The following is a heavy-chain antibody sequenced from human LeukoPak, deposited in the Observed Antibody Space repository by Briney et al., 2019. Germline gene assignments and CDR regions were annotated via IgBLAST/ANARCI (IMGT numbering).Heavy chain of an antibody. J-gene: IGHJ4*02. V-gene: IGHV1-2*02. CDR2: INPNSGGT. CDR1: GYTFIGYY. CDR3: ARAGGDRTQHDY. Sequence: GASVKVSCKASGYTFIGYYMHWVRQAPGQGLEWMGWINPNSGGTNYAQKFQGRVTMTRDTSICTAYMELSRLRSDDTAVYYCARAGGDRTQHDYWGQGTLVTVSS. D-gene: IGHD3-16*01.